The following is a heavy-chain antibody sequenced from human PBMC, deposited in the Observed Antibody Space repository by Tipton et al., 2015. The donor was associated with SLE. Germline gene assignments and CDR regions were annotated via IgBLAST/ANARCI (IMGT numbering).Heavy chain of an antibody. CDR2: INWNGENT. D-gene: IGHD6-13*01. V-gene: IGHV3-20*04. CDR1: GFTFDDYG. CDR3: ARHRMAAALESFDQ. Sequence: SLRLSCEVSGFTFDDYGMSWVRQVPGKGLEWVSSINWNGENTGCTDSVEGRFTISRDNAKNSLYLQMNSLRVDDTALYYCARHRMAAALESFDQWGQGTQVTVSS. J-gene: IGHJ4*02.